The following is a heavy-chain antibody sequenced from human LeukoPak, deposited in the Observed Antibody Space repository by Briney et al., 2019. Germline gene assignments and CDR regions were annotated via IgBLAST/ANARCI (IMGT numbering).Heavy chain of an antibody. D-gene: IGHD6-19*01. V-gene: IGHV3-30*18. CDR2: ISYDGSNK. CDR3: AKDLSERNGWCQEGFDY. CDR1: GFTFSSYG. J-gene: IGHJ4*02. Sequence: PGGSLRLSCAASGFTFSSYGMHWVRQAPGKGLEWVAVISYDGSNKYYADSAKGRFTISRDNSKNTLYLQMNSLRAEDTAVYYCAKDLSERNGWCQEGFDYWGQGTLVTVSS.